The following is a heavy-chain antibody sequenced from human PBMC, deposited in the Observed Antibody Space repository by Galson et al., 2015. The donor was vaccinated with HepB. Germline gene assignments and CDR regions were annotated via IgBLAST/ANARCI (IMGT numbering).Heavy chain of an antibody. D-gene: IGHD3-16*01. J-gene: IGHJ4*02. V-gene: IGHV3-20*04. CDR1: GFTFDDHG. CDR3: ARDVSYGSFDY. Sequence: SLRLSCAASGFTFDDHGMNWVRQAPGKGLELVSGIHWNGVSTGYADSVKGRFTISRDNANNSLFLQMSSLRAEDTAFYYCARDVSYGSFDYWGQGTLITVSS. CDR2: IHWNGVST.